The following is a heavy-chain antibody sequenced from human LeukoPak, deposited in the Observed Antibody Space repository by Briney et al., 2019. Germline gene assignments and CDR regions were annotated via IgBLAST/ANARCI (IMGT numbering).Heavy chain of an antibody. CDR1: GFIFSNYY. CDR2: IKNAGSDT. D-gene: IGHD3-10*01. CDR3: ARGGYGHNMDV. V-gene: IGHV3-74*01. Sequence: GGSLRLSCVGSGFIFSNYYMYWVRQAPGKGLVWVSRIKNAGSDTIYADSVKGRFTISRDNAKNPVHLQMNSLRAEDTAVYYCARGGYGHNMDVWGEGTTVTVSS. J-gene: IGHJ6*03.